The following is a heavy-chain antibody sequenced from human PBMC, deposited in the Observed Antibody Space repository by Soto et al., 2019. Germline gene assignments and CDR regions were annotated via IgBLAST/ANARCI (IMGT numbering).Heavy chain of an antibody. V-gene: IGHV1-8*01. CDR3: ARGGRFGAAAATYYYYGMDV. CDR1: GYTFTSYD. J-gene: IGHJ6*02. Sequence: ASVKCSFKASGYTFTSYDINWVRQATGQGLEWMGWMKPNSGNTGYAQKFQGRVTMTRNTSISTAYMELSSLRSEDTAVYYCARGGRFGAAAATYYYYGMDVWGQGTTVTVSS. CDR2: MKPNSGNT. D-gene: IGHD6-13*01.